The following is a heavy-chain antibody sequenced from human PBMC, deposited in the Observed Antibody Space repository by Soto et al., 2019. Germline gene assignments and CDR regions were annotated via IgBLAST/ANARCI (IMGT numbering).Heavy chain of an antibody. Sequence: ASVKVSCKASGYTFTSYAMHWVRQAPGQRLEWMGWINAGNGNTKYSQKFQGRVTITRDTSASTAYMELSSLRSEDTAVYYCAGVRESYYYYYGMDGWGQGTTFTVSS. J-gene: IGHJ6*02. V-gene: IGHV1-3*01. CDR1: GYTFTSYA. CDR2: INAGNGNT. CDR3: AGVRESYYYYYGMDG. D-gene: IGHD3-10*01.